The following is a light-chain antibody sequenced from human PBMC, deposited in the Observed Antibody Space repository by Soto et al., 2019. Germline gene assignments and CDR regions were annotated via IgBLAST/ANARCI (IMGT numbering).Light chain of an antibody. CDR1: SSAVGGYNS. CDR3: SSYSTGGSYV. Sequence: QSVLTQPASVSGSPGQSIAISCTGTSSAVGGYNSASWYQQHPGKAPKLLIYDVSNRPSGVSNRFSGSKSGNTASLTISGLQAEYEADYYCSSYSTGGSYVFGTGTKVTVL. J-gene: IGLJ1*01. V-gene: IGLV2-14*03. CDR2: DVS.